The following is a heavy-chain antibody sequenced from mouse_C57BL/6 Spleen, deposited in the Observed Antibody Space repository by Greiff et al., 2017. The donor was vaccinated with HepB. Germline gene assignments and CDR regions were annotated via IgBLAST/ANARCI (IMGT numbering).Heavy chain of an antibody. D-gene: IGHD4-1*01. J-gene: IGHJ1*03. CDR2: INPNNGGT. V-gene: IGHV1-26*01. Sequence: EVQLQQSGPELVKPGASVKISCKASGYTFTDYYMNWVKQSHGKSLEWIGDINPNNGGTSYNQKFKGKATLTVDKSSSTAYMELRSLTSEDSAVYYCARCGAGTRYFDVWGTGTTVTVSS. CDR1: GYTFTDYY. CDR3: ARCGAGTRYFDV.